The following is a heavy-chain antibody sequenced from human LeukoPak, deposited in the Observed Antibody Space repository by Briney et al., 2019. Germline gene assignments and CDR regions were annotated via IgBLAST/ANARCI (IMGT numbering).Heavy chain of an antibody. CDR2: VSASNGRT. J-gene: IGHJ4*02. Sequence: ASVKVSCKVSGYSFPRYSISWVRQAPGQGLEWMGWVSASNGRTNYAQKFLDRVTMTTDTYTRTSYLEVRSLATDDTAVYYCATDPSRYSDWLGGEGPDYWGQGTLVIVSS. CDR1: GYSFPRYS. V-gene: IGHV1-18*04. D-gene: IGHD2-21*01. CDR3: ATDPSRYSDWLGGEGPDY.